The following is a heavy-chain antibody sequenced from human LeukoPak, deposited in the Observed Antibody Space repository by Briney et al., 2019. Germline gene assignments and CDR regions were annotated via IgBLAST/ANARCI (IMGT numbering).Heavy chain of an antibody. D-gene: IGHD4-17*01. CDR1: GYTFTGYY. CDR2: VNPNSGNA. Sequence: ASVKVSCKASGYTFTGYYMHWVRQAPGQGLEWMGWVNPNSGNAGNARKFQGRVTMTRNTSISTAYLELSSLRSDDTAVYYCARDDQLRLLGHTYNWFDPWGQGTLVTVSS. J-gene: IGHJ5*02. CDR3: ARDDQLRLLGHTYNWFDP. V-gene: IGHV1-8*02.